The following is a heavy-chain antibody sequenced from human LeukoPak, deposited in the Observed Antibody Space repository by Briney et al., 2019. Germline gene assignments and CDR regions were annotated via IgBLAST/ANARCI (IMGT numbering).Heavy chain of an antibody. D-gene: IGHD5-18*01. Sequence: TGGSLRLSCAASGFTFDDYAMHWVRQAPGKGLEWVSGISWNSGSIGYADSVKGRFTISRDNAKNSLYLQMYSLRAEDTALYYCAKGWIQLWLHDAFDIWGQGTMVTVSS. V-gene: IGHV3-9*01. CDR2: ISWNSGSI. CDR3: AKGWIQLWLHDAFDI. CDR1: GFTFDDYA. J-gene: IGHJ3*02.